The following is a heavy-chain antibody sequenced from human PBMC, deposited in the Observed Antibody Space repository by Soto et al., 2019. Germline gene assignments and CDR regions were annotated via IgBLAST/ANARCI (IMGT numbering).Heavy chain of an antibody. J-gene: IGHJ6*02. Sequence: PAETLCLTCTVSGGYISCYYWSWIRQPPGKGLEWIGYIYYSGSTNYNPSLKSRVTISVDTSKNQFSLKLSSVTAADTAVYYCARAVRIPYYYYGMDVWGQGTPVTVSS. CDR3: ARAVRIPYYYYGMDV. CDR2: IYYSGST. V-gene: IGHV4-59*01. CDR1: GGYISCYY. D-gene: IGHD2-15*01.